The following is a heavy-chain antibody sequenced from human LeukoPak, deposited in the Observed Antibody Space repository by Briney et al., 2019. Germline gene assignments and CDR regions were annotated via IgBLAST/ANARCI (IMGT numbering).Heavy chain of an antibody. CDR1: GYTFTSYG. CDR3: AREYYYDSSGYYGY. CDR2: ISAYNGNT. V-gene: IGHV1-18*01. Sequence: GASVKVSCKASGYTFTSYGISWVRQAPGQGLEWMGWISAYNGNTNYAQKLQGRGTMTTDTSTSTAYMELRSLRSDDTAVYYCAREYYYDSSGYYGYWGQGTLVTVSS. D-gene: IGHD3-22*01. J-gene: IGHJ4*02.